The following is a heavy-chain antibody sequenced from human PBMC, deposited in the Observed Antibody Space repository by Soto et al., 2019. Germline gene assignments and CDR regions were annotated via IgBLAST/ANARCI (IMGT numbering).Heavy chain of an antibody. CDR3: TRTGLFDY. Sequence: GESLKITCKGSGYTFSSYWIGWVRQMPGKGLEWMGIIYPGDSDTRYNPSFQGQVTISADKSISTAYLQWSSLKASDTAMYYCTRTGLFDYWGQGTLVTVSS. D-gene: IGHD7-27*01. J-gene: IGHJ4*02. V-gene: IGHV5-51*01. CDR1: GYTFSSYW. CDR2: IYPGDSDT.